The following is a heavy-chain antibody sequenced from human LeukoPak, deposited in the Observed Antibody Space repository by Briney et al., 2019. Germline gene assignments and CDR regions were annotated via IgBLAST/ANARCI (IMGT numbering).Heavy chain of an antibody. Sequence: PSETLSLTCAVYGGSFSGYYWSWIRQPPGKGLEWIGEINHSASTNYNPSLKSRVTISVDTSKNQFSLKLSSVTAADTAVYYCARGWGIVVVPAAILGKGTNWFDPWGQGTLVTVSS. CDR3: ARGWGIVVVPAAILGKGTNWFDP. CDR2: INHSAST. V-gene: IGHV4-34*01. J-gene: IGHJ5*02. D-gene: IGHD2-2*02. CDR1: GGSFSGYY.